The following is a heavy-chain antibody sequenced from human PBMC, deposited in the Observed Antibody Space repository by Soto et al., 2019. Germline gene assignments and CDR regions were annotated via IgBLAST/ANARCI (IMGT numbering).Heavy chain of an antibody. CDR3: RRASIAVAY. D-gene: IGHD6-6*01. CDR2: ISSSSSTI. J-gene: IGHJ4*02. Sequence: EVQLVESGGGLVQPGGSLRLSCAASGFTFSSYSMNWVRQAPGKGLEWVSYISSSSSTIYYADSVKGRFTISRDNAKNSVYQQMNSLRAEDTAVYYCRRASIAVAYWGQGPLVTVSS. V-gene: IGHV3-48*01. CDR1: GFTFSSYS.